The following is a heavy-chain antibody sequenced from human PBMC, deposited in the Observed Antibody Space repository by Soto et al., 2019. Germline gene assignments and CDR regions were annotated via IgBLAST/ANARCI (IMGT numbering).Heavy chain of an antibody. Sequence: PSETLSLTCTVSGGSISSYYWSWIRQPPGKGLEWIGYIYYSGSTNYNPSLKSRVTISVDTSNNQFSLKLTSVTAADTAVYYCARSYGGNFDYWGQGTLVTVSS. V-gene: IGHV4-59*01. D-gene: IGHD1-26*01. CDR2: IYYSGST. J-gene: IGHJ4*02. CDR3: ARSYGGNFDY. CDR1: GGSISSYY.